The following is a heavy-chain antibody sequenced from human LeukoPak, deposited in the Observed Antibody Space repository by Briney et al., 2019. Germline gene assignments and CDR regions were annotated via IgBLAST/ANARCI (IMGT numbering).Heavy chain of an antibody. Sequence: PGGSLRLSCAASGFTFSSYALSWVRQAPGKGLEWVSAISGSGGSTYYADSVKGRFTISRDNSKNTLYLQMNSLRAEDTAVYYCAKDRDYDSSGYYLWGQGTLVTVSS. CDR1: GFTFSSYA. J-gene: IGHJ5*02. V-gene: IGHV3-23*01. CDR2: ISGSGGST. D-gene: IGHD3-22*01. CDR3: AKDRDYDSSGYYL.